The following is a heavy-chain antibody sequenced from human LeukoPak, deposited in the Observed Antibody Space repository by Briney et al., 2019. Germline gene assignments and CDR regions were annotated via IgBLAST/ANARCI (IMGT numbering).Heavy chain of an antibody. D-gene: IGHD1-26*01. CDR1: GGSISSYY. J-gene: IGHJ4*02. V-gene: IGHV4-39*07. Sequence: SETLSLTCTVSGGSISSYYWGWIRQPPGKGLEWIGSIYYSGSTYYNPSLKSRVTISVDTSKNQFSLKLSSVTAADTAVYYCAGGKVGADGFDYWGQGTLVTVSS. CDR2: IYYSGST. CDR3: AGGKVGADGFDY.